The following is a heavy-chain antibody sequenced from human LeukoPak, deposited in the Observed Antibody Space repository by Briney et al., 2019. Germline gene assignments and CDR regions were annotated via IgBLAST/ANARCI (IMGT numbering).Heavy chain of an antibody. Sequence: SETLSLTCTVSGGSISSSSYYWGWIRQPPGKGLEWIGSIYYSGSTYYNPSLKSRVTISVDTSKNQFSLKLTSVTAADTVVYYCARTTEGGYTYGYFYYYYMDVWGKGTTVTISS. J-gene: IGHJ6*03. CDR2: IYYSGST. D-gene: IGHD5-18*01. CDR3: ARTTEGGYTYGYFYYYYMDV. V-gene: IGHV4-39*07. CDR1: GGSISSSSYY.